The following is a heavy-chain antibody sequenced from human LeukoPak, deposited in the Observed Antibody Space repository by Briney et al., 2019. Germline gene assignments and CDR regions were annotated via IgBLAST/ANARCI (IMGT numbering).Heavy chain of an antibody. CDR3: ALGLVTDY. Sequence: GRSLRLSCAASGFTFSSYGMHWVRQAPGKGLEWVAVIWFDGSNKYYADSVKGRFTISRDNSKNTLYLQMNSLRVEDTAVYYCALGLVTDYWGQGTLVTVSS. J-gene: IGHJ4*02. CDR1: GFTFSSYG. D-gene: IGHD3-9*01. V-gene: IGHV3-33*01. CDR2: IWFDGSNK.